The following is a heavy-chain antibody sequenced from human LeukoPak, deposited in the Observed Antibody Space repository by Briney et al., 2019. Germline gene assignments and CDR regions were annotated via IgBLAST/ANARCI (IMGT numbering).Heavy chain of an antibody. V-gene: IGHV3-21*01. CDR3: ARGRNWFDP. Sequence: GGSLRLSCAASGFTFSSYSMNWVRQAPGKGLEWVSSISSSSSYIYYADSVKGRLTISRDNAKNSLYLQMNSLRAEDTAVYYCARGRNWFDPWGQGALVTVSS. CDR2: ISSSSSYI. CDR1: GFTFSSYS. J-gene: IGHJ5*02.